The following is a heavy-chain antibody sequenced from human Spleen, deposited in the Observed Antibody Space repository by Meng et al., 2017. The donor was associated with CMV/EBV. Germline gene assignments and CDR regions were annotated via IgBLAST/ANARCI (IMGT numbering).Heavy chain of an antibody. V-gene: IGHV4-34*01. D-gene: IGHD6-13*01. CDR3: ARRGPSYTSSSNSSGHIDS. CDR2: SNHRGSN. Sequence: SETLSLTCGVYGGSFSGYFWTWIRQPPGKGLEWIGESNHRGSNNYNPAVESRVSISVDTAKNQFSLRMSSVTAADTAVYYCARRGPSYTSSSNSSGHIDSWGQGTLVTVSS. CDR1: GGSFSGYF. J-gene: IGHJ4*02.